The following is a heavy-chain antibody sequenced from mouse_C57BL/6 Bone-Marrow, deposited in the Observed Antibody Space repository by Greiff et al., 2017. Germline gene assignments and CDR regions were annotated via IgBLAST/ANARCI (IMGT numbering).Heavy chain of an antibody. D-gene: IGHD2-5*01. Sequence: QVQLQQPGTELVKPGASVKLSCKASGYTFTSYWMHWVKQRPGQGLEWIGNINPSNGGTNYNEKFKSKATLTVDKSSSTAYMQLSSLTSEDSAVYYCARTDYSNYGWYFEVWGTGTTVTVSS. CDR2: INPSNGGT. J-gene: IGHJ1*03. CDR1: GYTFTSYW. CDR3: ARTDYSNYGWYFEV. V-gene: IGHV1-53*01.